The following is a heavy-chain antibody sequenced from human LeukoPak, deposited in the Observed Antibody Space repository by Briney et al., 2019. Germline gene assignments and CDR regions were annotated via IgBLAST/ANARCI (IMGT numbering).Heavy chain of an antibody. D-gene: IGHD2-2*01. Sequence: PGGSLRLSCAASGFTFSRYWMTWVRQAPGKGLEWVANIKQDGSEKYYVDSVKGRFTISRDNAKNSLYLQMNSLRAEDTAVYYCARDGPDQLPGDYLYYYMDVWGKGTTVTVSS. CDR2: IKQDGSEK. CDR3: ARDGPDQLPGDYLYYYMDV. J-gene: IGHJ6*03. CDR1: GFTFSRYW. V-gene: IGHV3-7*01.